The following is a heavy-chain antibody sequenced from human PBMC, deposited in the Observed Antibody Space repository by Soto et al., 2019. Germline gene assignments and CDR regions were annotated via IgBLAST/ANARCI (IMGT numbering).Heavy chain of an antibody. D-gene: IGHD3-9*01. CDR1: GYTFTGYY. CDR2: INPNSGGT. CDR3: AYDILNQYSMDV. Sequence: ASVKVSCKASGYTFTGYYMHWVRQAPGQGLEWMGWINPNSGGTNYAQKFQGWVTMTRDTSISTAYMELSRLRSDDTAVYYCAYDILNQYSMDVWGQGTTVTVSS. J-gene: IGHJ6*02. V-gene: IGHV1-2*04.